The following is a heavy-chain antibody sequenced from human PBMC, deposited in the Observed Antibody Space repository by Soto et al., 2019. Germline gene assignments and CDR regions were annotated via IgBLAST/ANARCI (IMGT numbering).Heavy chain of an antibody. Sequence: LSLPCTVSGGSLSTYYRSWIRQPPGKGLEWIGYIYDSGSTNYNPSLKSRVTISADTSKNQFSMKLSSVTAADTAVYYCARGRGGYKTGDYWGQGTLVTVSS. CDR3: ARGRGGYKTGDY. J-gene: IGHJ4*02. V-gene: IGHV4-59*01. CDR2: IYDSGST. CDR1: GGSLSTYY. D-gene: IGHD5-12*01.